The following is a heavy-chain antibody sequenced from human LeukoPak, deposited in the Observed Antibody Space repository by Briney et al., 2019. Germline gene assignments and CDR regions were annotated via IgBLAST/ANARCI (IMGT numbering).Heavy chain of an antibody. V-gene: IGHV3-11*01. J-gene: IGHJ6*02. CDR1: GFTFSDSY. CDR2: ISGSGSTK. Sequence: GGSLRLSCATSGFTFSDSYMSWIRQAPGKGLGWMSYISGSGSTKYYADSVKGRFTISRDNAKNSLYLQMNGLTAEDTAVYYCARQYFYGSGKYPFFYYFALDVWGQGTTVIVSS. CDR3: ARQYFYGSGKYPFFYYFALDV. D-gene: IGHD3-10*01.